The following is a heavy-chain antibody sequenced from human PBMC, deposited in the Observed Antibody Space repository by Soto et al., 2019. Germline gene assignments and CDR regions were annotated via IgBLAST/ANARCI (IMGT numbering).Heavy chain of an antibody. V-gene: IGHV6-1*01. CDR2: TYYRSKWYN. D-gene: IGHD2-15*01. Sequence: PSQTLSLTCAISGDSVSSNSAAWNWIRQSQSRGLEWLGRTYYRSKWYNYYAVSVKSRITINPDTSKNQFSLQLNSVTPEDTAVYYCARDLGYCSGGSCYPGRSGVYYYYGMDVWGQGTTVTVSS. CDR3: ARDLGYCSGGSCYPGRSGVYYYYGMDV. J-gene: IGHJ6*02. CDR1: GDSVSSNSAA.